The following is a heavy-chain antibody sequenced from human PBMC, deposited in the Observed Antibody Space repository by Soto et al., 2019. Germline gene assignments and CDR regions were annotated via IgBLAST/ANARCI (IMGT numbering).Heavy chain of an antibody. CDR1: GGTFSSYS. V-gene: IGHV1-69*13. J-gene: IGHJ4*02. D-gene: IGHD2-2*01. CDR3: ATLGYCSSTSCRIAVAGRYYFDY. Sequence: ASVKVSCKASGGTFSSYSISWVLQAPGQGLEWMGGIIPIFGTANYAQKFQGRVTITADESTSTAYMELSSLRSEDTAVYYCATLGYCSSTSCRIAVAGRYYFDYWGQGTLVTVSS. CDR2: IIPIFGTA.